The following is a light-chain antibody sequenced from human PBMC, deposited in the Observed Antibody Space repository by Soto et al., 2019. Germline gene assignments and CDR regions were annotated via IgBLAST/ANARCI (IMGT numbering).Light chain of an antibody. Sequence: EIVITQSPPTLSVSPGERATLSCRASQSVSSNLAWYQQKPGQAPRLLIYGASNRATGIPARFSGSGSGTDFTLTISSLEPEDFAVYYCQQRSNWPPISSGQPT. CDR1: QSVSSN. CDR3: QQRSNWPPIS. CDR2: GAS. V-gene: IGKV3-11*01. J-gene: IGKJ5*01.